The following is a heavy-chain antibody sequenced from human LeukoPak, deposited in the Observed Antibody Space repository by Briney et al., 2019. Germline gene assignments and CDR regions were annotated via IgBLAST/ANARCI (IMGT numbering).Heavy chain of an antibody. CDR3: ARDRGYSSFDY. J-gene: IGHJ4*02. CDR1: GFTFRTSW. D-gene: IGHD6-19*01. CDR2: INPDGSEK. V-gene: IGHV3-7*01. Sequence: HPGGSLRLSCGASGFTFRTSWMTWVRQAPGKGLEWVASINPDGSEKYSVDSVKGRFTISRDNAKNSLYLQMNSLRAEDTAVYYCARDRGYSSFDYWGQGTLVTVSS.